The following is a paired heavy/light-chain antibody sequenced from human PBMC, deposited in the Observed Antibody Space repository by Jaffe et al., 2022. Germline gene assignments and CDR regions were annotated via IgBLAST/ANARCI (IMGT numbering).Light chain of an antibody. J-gene: IGKJ5*01. Sequence: AIRMTQSPSSLSASTGDRVTITCRASQGISSYLAWYQQKPGKAPKLLIYAASTLQSGVPSRFSGSGSGTDFTLTISCLQSEDFATYYCQQYYSYPSITFGQGTRLEIK. CDR3: QQYYSYPSIT. CDR1: QGISSY. V-gene: IGKV1-8*01. CDR2: AAS.
Heavy chain of an antibody. CDR3: AIQPDSITMVRGVSFDY. CDR1: GYSISSGYY. D-gene: IGHD3-10*01. CDR2: IYHSGST. V-gene: IGHV4-38-2*01. J-gene: IGHJ4*02. Sequence: QVQLQESGPGLVKPSETLSLTCAVSGYSISSGYYWGWIRQPPGKGLEWIGSIYHSGSTYYNPSLKSRVTISVDTSKNQFSLKLSSVTAADTAVYYCAIQPDSITMVRGVSFDYWGQGTLVTVSS.